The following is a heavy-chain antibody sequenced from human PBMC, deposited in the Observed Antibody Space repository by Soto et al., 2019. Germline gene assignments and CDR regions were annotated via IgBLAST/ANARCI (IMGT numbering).Heavy chain of an antibody. D-gene: IGHD5-18*01. CDR2: FIPIFGTG. J-gene: IGHJ4*02. CDR1: GGTFKNYA. V-gene: IGHV1-69*01. CDR3: EGISEFAYGYGLGYYLDS. Sequence: QVQLVQSGAEVKKPGSSMRVSCKASGGTFKNYAFSWVRQAPGQGLEWMGGFIPIFGTGNYAEQFQGRISITAEESTQTVYMDLRRLRSDDTAVYYCEGISEFAYGYGLGYYLDSWGQGTVITVSS.